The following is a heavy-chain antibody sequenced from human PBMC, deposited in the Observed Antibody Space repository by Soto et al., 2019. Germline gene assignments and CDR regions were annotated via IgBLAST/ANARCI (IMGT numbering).Heavy chain of an antibody. CDR3: ASVFCSGGSCYVLDY. Sequence: SETLSLTCTVSGASISNSSYYWGCIRQPPGKGLEWIGNIYYSGSTYYSPSLKSRVTISVDTSKNQFSLRLSSVTAADTAVYYCASVFCSGGSCYVLDYWGQGTLVTVSS. J-gene: IGHJ4*02. V-gene: IGHV4-39*01. CDR2: IYYSGST. CDR1: GASISNSSYY. D-gene: IGHD2-15*01.